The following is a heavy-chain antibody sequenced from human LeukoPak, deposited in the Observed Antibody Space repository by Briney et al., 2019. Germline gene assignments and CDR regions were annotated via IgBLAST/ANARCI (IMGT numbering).Heavy chain of an antibody. CDR2: IYYSGST. CDR1: GGSISSYY. D-gene: IGHD3-3*01. CDR3: ARHIRYDFWSGYSETPGAFDI. Sequence: SETLSLTCTVSGGSISSYYWSWIRQPPGKGLEWIGYIYYSGSTNYNPSLKSRVTISVDTSKYQFSLKLSSVTAADTAVYYCARHIRYDFWSGYSETPGAFDIWGQGTMVTVSS. V-gene: IGHV4-59*08. J-gene: IGHJ3*02.